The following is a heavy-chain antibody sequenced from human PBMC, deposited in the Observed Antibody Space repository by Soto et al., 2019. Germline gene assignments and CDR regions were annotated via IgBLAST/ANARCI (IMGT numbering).Heavy chain of an antibody. J-gene: IGHJ5*02. V-gene: IGHV4-59*01. CDR2: MYYNGNI. CDR1: GGSIINYY. Sequence: PSETLSLTCNVSGGSIINYYWTLVRQSPEKGLEWIGYMYYNGNINYNPSLKSRVTISIDTSKNQFSLTLKSVTAADTAVYYCASGGNWFDPWGQGVLVTVSS. CDR3: ASGGNWFDP. D-gene: IGHD3-16*01.